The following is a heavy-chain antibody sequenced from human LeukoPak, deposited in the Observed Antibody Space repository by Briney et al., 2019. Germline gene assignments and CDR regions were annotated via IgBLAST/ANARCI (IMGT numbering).Heavy chain of an antibody. J-gene: IGHJ4*02. Sequence: SQTLSLTCTVSGGSISSGGYYWSWIRQPPGKGLEWIGYIYHSGSTYYNPSLKSRVTISVDRSKNQFSLKLSSVTAADTAVYYCARDPGGIAARNDYWGQGTLVTVSS. D-gene: IGHD6-13*01. CDR2: IYHSGST. CDR3: ARDPGGIAARNDY. V-gene: IGHV4-30-2*01. CDR1: GGSISSGGYY.